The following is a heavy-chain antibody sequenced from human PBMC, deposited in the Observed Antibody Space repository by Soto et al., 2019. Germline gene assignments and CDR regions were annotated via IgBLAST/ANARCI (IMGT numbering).Heavy chain of an antibody. CDR2: IIPILGIA. CDR1: GGTFSSYT. J-gene: IGHJ5*02. V-gene: IGHV1-69*02. D-gene: IGHD3-3*01. CDR3: ASATYYDFWSGYYNWFDP. Sequence: QVQLVQSGAEVKKPGSSVKVSCKASGGTFSSYTISWVRQAPGQGLEWMGRIIPILGIANYAQKFQGRVTITADKSTSTAYMELSSLRSEDTAVYYCASATYYDFWSGYYNWFDPRGQGTLVTVSS.